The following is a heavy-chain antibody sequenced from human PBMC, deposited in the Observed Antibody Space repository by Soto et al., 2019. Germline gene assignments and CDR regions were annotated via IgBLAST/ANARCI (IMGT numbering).Heavy chain of an antibody. J-gene: IGHJ6*01. CDR2: FFVDAER. Sequence: QVTVKESGPVLVKPTETLTLTFSVSGFSLTNGRMGVSWIRQPPGQALEWLAHFFVDAERSYSTSMQSRLNMYKDSTGSQVVLTMTNMAPADTATYFCARMDGDYNYYGLDVWGHGIAVTVSS. CDR3: ARMDGDYNYYGLDV. D-gene: IGHD4-17*01. V-gene: IGHV2-26*01. CDR1: GFSLTNGRMG.